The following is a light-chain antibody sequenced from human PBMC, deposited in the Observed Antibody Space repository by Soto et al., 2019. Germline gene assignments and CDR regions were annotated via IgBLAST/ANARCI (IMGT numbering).Light chain of an antibody. CDR3: QQSYTIPS. Sequence: DIQMTQSPSSLSASVGDRVTITCRASQSISTYLNWYQQKPGRAPNLLIYLASSLQTGVPSRISRSGSETDFTLAIGSLQSEDSATYYCQQSYTIPSVGPGTKVDIE. J-gene: IGKJ3*01. CDR1: QSISTY. CDR2: LAS. V-gene: IGKV1-39*01.